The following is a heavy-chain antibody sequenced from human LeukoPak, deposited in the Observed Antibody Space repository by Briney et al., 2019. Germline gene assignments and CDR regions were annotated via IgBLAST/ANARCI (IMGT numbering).Heavy chain of an antibody. D-gene: IGHD3-16*02. Sequence: PGGSLRLSCAASGFTFSSYAMSWVRQAPGKGLEWVSAISGSGGNTYYADSVKGRFTISRDNSKNTLYLQMNSLRAEDTAVYYCAKDVLENDYVWGSYRPSPFDYWGQGTLVTVSS. CDR3: AKDVLENDYVWGSYRPSPFDY. CDR1: GFTFSSYA. V-gene: IGHV3-23*01. CDR2: ISGSGGNT. J-gene: IGHJ4*02.